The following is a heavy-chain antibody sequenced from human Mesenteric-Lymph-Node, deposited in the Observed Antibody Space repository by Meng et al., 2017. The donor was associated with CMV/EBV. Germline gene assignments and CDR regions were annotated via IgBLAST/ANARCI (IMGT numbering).Heavy chain of an antibody. CDR3: ARDADDFWSGYPDY. Sequence: GESLKISCAASGFTLSDHWMTWVRHTPGKGLEWVANIKQDGSEIYYVDSVKARFTISRDNAKNSLYLQMNSLRAEDTAVYYCARDADDFWSGYPDYWGQGTLVTVSS. D-gene: IGHD3-3*01. CDR1: GFTLSDHW. V-gene: IGHV3-7*01. CDR2: IKQDGSEI. J-gene: IGHJ4*02.